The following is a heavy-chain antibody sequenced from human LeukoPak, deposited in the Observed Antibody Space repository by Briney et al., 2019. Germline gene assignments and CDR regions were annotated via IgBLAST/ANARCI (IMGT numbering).Heavy chain of an antibody. CDR2: ISGSGGST. D-gene: IGHD1-26*01. J-gene: IGHJ6*03. V-gene: IGHV3-23*01. Sequence: PGGSLRLSCAASGFTFSRNGMTWVRQAPGKGLEWVSAISGSGGSTYYADSVEGRFTISRDNSKNTLYLQMNSLRAEDTAVYYCAKVAEVGATGYYYYMDVWGKGTTVTISS. CDR3: AKVAEVGATGYYYYMDV. CDR1: GFTFSRNG.